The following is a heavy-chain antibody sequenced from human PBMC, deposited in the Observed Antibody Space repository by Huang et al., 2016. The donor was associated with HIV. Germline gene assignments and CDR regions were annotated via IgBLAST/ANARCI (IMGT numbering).Heavy chain of an antibody. CDR2: IKSKIEGRTT. D-gene: IGHD6-19*01. V-gene: IGHV3-15*05. CDR1: GFTFSKAW. J-gene: IGHJ4*02. CDR3: TVPNSYTSDWGIYFDY. Sequence: EVQLVESGGGSVKPGWSLRLSCEASGFTFSKAWMNWVRQVLGMGLEWVCLIKSKIEGRTTGSAASVKVRFTISTDDSKNSRYLQMNRLKPEDSAVYYCTVPNSYTSDWGIYFDYWGQGSLVSVSS.